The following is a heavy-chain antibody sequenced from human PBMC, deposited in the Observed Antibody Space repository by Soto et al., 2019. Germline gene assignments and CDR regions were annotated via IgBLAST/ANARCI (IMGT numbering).Heavy chain of an antibody. Sequence: SVKVSCKASGGTFSSYAISWVRQAPGQGLEWMGGIIPIFGTANYAQKFQGRVTITADESTSTAYMELSSLRSEDTAVYYCARDQEAADPARRASWFDPWGQGTLVTVSS. D-gene: IGHD6-13*01. CDR2: IIPIFGTA. CDR1: GGTFSSYA. V-gene: IGHV1-69*13. J-gene: IGHJ5*02. CDR3: ARDQEAADPARRASWFDP.